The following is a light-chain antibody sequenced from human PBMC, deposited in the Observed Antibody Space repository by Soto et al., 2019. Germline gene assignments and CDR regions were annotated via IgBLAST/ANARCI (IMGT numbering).Light chain of an antibody. V-gene: IGLV1-47*01. CDR3: ASWDDSLSGPV. J-gene: IGLJ3*02. CDR2: KIN. Sequence: QSVLTQPPSASGTPGQRVTISCSGSSSNIGSNYVYWYQQLPGAAPKLLIYKINQRPSGVPDRFSGSKSGTSASLAISGLRSEDEADYHCASWDDSLSGPVLGGGTKLTVL. CDR1: SSNIGSNY.